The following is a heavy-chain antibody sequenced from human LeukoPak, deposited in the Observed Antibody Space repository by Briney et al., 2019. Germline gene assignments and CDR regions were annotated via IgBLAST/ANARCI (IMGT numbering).Heavy chain of an antibody. Sequence: ASVKVSCKASEGTFSSYAISWVRQAPGQGLEWMGGIIPIFGTANYAQKFQGRVTITADESTSTAYMELSSLRSEDTAVYYCARDYYGSGSYYKPFDYWGQGTLVTVSS. CDR3: ARDYYGSGSYYKPFDY. CDR1: EGTFSSYA. D-gene: IGHD3-10*01. J-gene: IGHJ4*02. V-gene: IGHV1-69*13. CDR2: IIPIFGTA.